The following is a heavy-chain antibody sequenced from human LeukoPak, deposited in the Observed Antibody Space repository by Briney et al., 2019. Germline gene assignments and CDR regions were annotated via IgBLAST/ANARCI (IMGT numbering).Heavy chain of an antibody. D-gene: IGHD5-18*01. Sequence: GGSLRLSCAASGFTFSSYAMSWVRQTPGKGLEWVSVISGTGGTNTYYADSVKGRFTISRDNSKNTVYLQVNSLRAEDTALYYCAQDRAYIQFYFWGQGTLVTVSS. V-gene: IGHV3-23*01. J-gene: IGHJ4*02. CDR3: AQDRAYIQFYF. CDR1: GFTFSSYA. CDR2: ISGTGGTNT.